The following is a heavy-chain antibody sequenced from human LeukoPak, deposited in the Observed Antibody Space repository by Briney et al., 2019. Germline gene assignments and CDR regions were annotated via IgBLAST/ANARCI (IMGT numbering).Heavy chain of an antibody. V-gene: IGHV1-2*02. CDR3: ATAGRCGGNSRYYYYGMDV. CDR2: INPNSGGT. D-gene: IGHD4-23*01. J-gene: IGHJ6*02. CDR1: GYTFTGYY. Sequence: VAPVKVSCKASGYTFTGYYMHWVRQAPGQGLEWMGWINPNSGGTNYAQKFQGRVTMTRDTSISTAYMELSRLRSDDTAVYYCATAGRCGGNSRYYYYGMDVWGQGTTVTVSS.